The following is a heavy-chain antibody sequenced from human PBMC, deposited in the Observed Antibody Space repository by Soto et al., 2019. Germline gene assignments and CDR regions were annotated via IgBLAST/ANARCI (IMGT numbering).Heavy chain of an antibody. Sequence: GGSLRLSCAASGFTFSNAWMSWVRQAPGKGLEWVGRIKSKTDGGTTDYAAPVKGRFTISRDDSKNTLYLQMNSLKTEDTAVYYCTGPSIAAPFGLDYFDYWGQGTLVTVSS. J-gene: IGHJ4*02. CDR2: IKSKTDGGTT. CDR1: GFTFSNAW. D-gene: IGHD6-6*01. CDR3: TGPSIAAPFGLDYFDY. V-gene: IGHV3-15*01.